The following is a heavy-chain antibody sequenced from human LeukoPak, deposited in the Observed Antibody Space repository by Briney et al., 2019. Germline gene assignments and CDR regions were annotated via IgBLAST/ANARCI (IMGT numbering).Heavy chain of an antibody. CDR1: GFTFSSYW. V-gene: IGHV3-7*01. CDR2: MKTDGSEK. D-gene: IGHD1-26*01. J-gene: IGHJ4*02. CDR3: ASTSWELPDY. Sequence: GGSRRLSCAASGFTFSSYWMSWVSQVPGKVLEWVANMKTDGSEKCYLDSVKGRFSISRDNAKNSLYLQMNSLRAEDTAVYYCASTSWELPDYWGQGTLVTVSS.